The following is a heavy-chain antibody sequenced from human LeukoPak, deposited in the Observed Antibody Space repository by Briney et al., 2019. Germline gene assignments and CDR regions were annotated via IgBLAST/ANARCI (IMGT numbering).Heavy chain of an antibody. D-gene: IGHD1-7*01. CDR1: GGSMSNYY. V-gene: IGHV4-59*01. Sequence: SETLSLTCTVSGGSMSNYYWAWIRQPPGKGLDYIGYIYYSGSTDYNLSLKSRVTISIDTSKNQFSLNLRSVTTADTAIYYCARFEPFSVGPCNYHYLGVWGKGTTVTVSS. J-gene: IGHJ6*03. CDR3: ARFEPFSVGPCNYHYLGV. CDR2: IYYSGST.